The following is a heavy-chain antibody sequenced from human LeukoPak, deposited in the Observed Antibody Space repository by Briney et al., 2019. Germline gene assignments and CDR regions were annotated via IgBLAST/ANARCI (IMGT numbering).Heavy chain of an antibody. CDR2: ISSASNTI. V-gene: IGHV3-48*01. CDR1: GFTFSSYS. Sequence: GGSLRLSCAASGFTFSSYSMNWVRQAPGKGLEWVSYISSASNTIYYADSVKGRFTISRDNAKNSLYLQMNSLIAEDTAMYYCARDGWFGDYNWFDPWGQGTLVTVSS. D-gene: IGHD3-10*01. J-gene: IGHJ5*02. CDR3: ARDGWFGDYNWFDP.